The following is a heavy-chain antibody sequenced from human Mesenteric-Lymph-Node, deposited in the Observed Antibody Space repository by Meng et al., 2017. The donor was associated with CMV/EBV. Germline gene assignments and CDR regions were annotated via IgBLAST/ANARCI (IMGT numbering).Heavy chain of an antibody. Sequence: VSGGSSSSSSWWSWVRQPPGKGLGWIGEIYQSGSTNYNPSLKSRVTISVDKSKNQFSLKLSSVTAADTAVYYCARYYYGSGSYYMGWGQGTLVTVSS. J-gene: IGHJ4*02. CDR2: IYQSGST. CDR3: ARYYYGSGSYYMG. D-gene: IGHD3-10*01. V-gene: IGHV4-4*02. CDR1: GGSSSSSSW.